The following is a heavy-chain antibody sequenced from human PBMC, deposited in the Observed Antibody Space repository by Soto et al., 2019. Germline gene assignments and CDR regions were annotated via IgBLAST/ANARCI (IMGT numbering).Heavy chain of an antibody. CDR1: GFTFDDYA. V-gene: IGHV3-9*01. Sequence: GGSLRLSCAASGFTFDDYAMHWVRQAPGKGLEWVSGISWNSGSIGYADSVKGRFTISRDNAKNSLYLQMNSLRAEDTALYYCAKDSNKIAAAGTGGAFDTWGQGTMVTVS. J-gene: IGHJ3*02. D-gene: IGHD6-13*01. CDR3: AKDSNKIAAAGTGGAFDT. CDR2: ISWNSGSI.